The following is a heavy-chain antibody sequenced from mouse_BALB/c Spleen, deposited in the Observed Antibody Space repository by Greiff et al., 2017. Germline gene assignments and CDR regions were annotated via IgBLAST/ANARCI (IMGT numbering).Heavy chain of an antibody. D-gene: IGHD2-3*01. J-gene: IGHJ4*01. CDR3: ARGMILYAMDY. V-gene: IGHV5-4*02. CDR1: GFTFSDYY. CDR2: ISDGGSYT. Sequence: LVESGGGLVKPGGSLKLSCAASGFTFSDYYMYWVRQTPEKRLEWVATISDGGSYTYYPDSVKGRFTISRDNAKNNLYLQMSSLKSEDTAMYYCARGMILYAMDYWGQGTSVTVSS.